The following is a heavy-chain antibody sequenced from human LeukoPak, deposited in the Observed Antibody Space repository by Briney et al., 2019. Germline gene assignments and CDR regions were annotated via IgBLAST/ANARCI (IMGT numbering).Heavy chain of an antibody. J-gene: IGHJ4*02. CDR1: GFTFSSYA. CDR3: ARGSALSGPNDY. D-gene: IGHD5-12*01. CDR2: ISYDGSNK. V-gene: IGHV3-30*04. Sequence: GGSLRLSCAASGFTFSSYAMHWVRQAPGKGLEWVAVISYDGSNKYYADSVKSRFTISRDNSKNTLYLQMNSLRAEDTAVYYCARGSALSGPNDYWGQGTLVTVSS.